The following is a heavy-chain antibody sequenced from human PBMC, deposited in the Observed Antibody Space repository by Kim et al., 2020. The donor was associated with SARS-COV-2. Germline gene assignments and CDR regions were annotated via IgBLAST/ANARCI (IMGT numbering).Heavy chain of an antibody. CDR3: ARDAMTTVTKGGALGLKFDHMPRKTSRLKFDY. CDR2: ISSSGSTI. J-gene: IGHJ4*02. D-gene: IGHD4-17*01. CDR1: GFTFSDYY. Sequence: GGSLRLSCAASGFTFSDYYMSWIRQAPGKGLEWVSYISSSGSTIYYADSVKGRFTISRDNAKNSLYLQMNSLRAEDTAVYYCARDAMTTVTKGGALGLKFDHMPRKTSRLKFDYWGQGTLVTVSS. V-gene: IGHV3-11*01.